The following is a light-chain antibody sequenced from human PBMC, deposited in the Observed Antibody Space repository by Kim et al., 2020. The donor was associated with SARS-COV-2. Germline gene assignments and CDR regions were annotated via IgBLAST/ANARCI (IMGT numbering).Light chain of an antibody. V-gene: IGKV1-39*01. CDR1: QSISSY. J-gene: IGKJ5*01. CDR2: AAS. Sequence: ASVGDRVTITCRASQSISSYLNWYQQKPGKAPKLLIYAASSLQSGVPSKFSGSGSGTDFTLTISSLQPEDFATYYCQQSYSTPFTFGQGTRLEIK. CDR3: QQSYSTPFT.